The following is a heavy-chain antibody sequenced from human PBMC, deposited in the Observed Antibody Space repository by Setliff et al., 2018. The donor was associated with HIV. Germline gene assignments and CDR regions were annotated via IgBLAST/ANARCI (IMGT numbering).Heavy chain of an antibody. V-gene: IGHV4-34*01. D-gene: IGHD3-22*01. CDR1: GGSFSGYY. CDR2: INHSGST. CDR3: ARNPAIPFYDSSGYYYRYYYYYMDV. J-gene: IGHJ6*03. Sequence: PSETLSLTCAVYGGSFSGYYWSWIRQPPGRGLEWIGEINHSGSTNYNPSLKSRVTISVDTSKNQFSQKLSSVTAADTAVYYCARNPAIPFYDSSGYYYRYYYYYMDVWGKGTTVTVSS.